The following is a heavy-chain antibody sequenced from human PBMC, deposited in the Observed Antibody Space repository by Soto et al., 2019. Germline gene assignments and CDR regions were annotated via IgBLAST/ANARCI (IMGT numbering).Heavy chain of an antibody. CDR1: GYRFTSRS. Sequence: ASVEACWKAPGYRFTSRSMWWVRQAPGQGLEWMGWISAYNGNTNYAQKLQGRVTMTTDTSTSTAYMELRSLRSDDTAVYYCAGGDDNIWGSYLPPYWGQGTLVPVS. V-gene: IGHV1-18*01. CDR2: ISAYNGNT. J-gene: IGHJ4*02. D-gene: IGHD3-16*01. CDR3: AGGDDNIWGSYLPPY.